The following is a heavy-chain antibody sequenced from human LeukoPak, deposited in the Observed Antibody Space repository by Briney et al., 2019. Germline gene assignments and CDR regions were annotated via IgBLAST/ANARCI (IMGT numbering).Heavy chain of an antibody. CDR3: ARRGKEDNRWPYY. CDR2: FYYTGST. D-gene: IGHD2-15*01. Sequence: SETLSLTCTVSGGSISSNGYYWGWIRQPPGKGLEWIGSFYYTGSTFYSPSLRSRVTISVDTSKNQFSLKLSSVTAADTAVYYCARRGKEDNRWPYYWGQGTLVTVSS. CDR1: GGSISSNGYY. V-gene: IGHV4-39*07. J-gene: IGHJ4*02.